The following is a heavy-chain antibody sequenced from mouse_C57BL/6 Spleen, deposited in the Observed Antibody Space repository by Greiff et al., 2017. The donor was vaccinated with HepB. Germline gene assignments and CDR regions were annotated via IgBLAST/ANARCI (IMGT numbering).Heavy chain of an antibody. D-gene: IGHD1-1*01. CDR1: GFNIKDYY. J-gene: IGHJ3*01. CDR2: IDPEDGET. Sequence: EVKLQESGAELVKPGASVKLSCTASGFNIKDYYMHWVKQRTEQGLEWIGRIDPEDGETKYAPKFQGKATITADTSSNTAYLQLSSLTSEDTAVYYCASLYGSSSWFAYWGQGTLVTVSA. V-gene: IGHV14-2*01. CDR3: ASLYGSSSWFAY.